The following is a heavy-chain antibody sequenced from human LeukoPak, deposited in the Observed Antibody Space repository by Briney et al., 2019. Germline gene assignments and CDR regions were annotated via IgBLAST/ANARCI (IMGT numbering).Heavy chain of an antibody. D-gene: IGHD3-3*01. CDR2: INHSGST. V-gene: IGHV4-34*01. CDR3: ALSSYDFWSGYYGLDY. J-gene: IGHJ4*02. Sequence: SETLSLTCAVYGGSFSGYYWSWIRQPPGKGLEWIGEINHSGSTNYNPSLKSRVTISVDTSKNQFSLKLSSVTAADTAVYYCALSSYDFWSGYYGLDYWGQGTLVTVSS. CDR1: GGSFSGYY.